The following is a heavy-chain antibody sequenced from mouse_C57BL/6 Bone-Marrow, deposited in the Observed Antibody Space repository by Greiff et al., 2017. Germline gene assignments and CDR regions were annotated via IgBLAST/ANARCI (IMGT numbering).Heavy chain of an antibody. V-gene: IGHV1-82*01. Sequence: QVQLQQSGPELVKPGASVKISCKASGYAFSSSWMNWVKQRPGKGLEWIGRIYPGDGDTNYNGKFKGKATLTADKSSSTAYMQLSSLTSEDSAVYFCARPYGSSYGGAMDYWGQGTSVTVSS. J-gene: IGHJ4*01. CDR2: IYPGDGDT. CDR1: GYAFSSSW. D-gene: IGHD1-1*01. CDR3: ARPYGSSYGGAMDY.